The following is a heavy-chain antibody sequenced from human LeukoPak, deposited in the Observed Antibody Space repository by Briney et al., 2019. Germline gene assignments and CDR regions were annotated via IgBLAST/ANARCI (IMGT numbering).Heavy chain of an antibody. J-gene: IGHJ6*02. CDR3: AGPDSRYYYYGMDV. Sequence: GASVKVSCKASGYTFTSYGISWVRQAPGQGLEWMGWISAYNGNTNYAQKLQGRVTMTTDTSTSTAYMELRSLRSDDTAVYYCAGPDSRYYYYGMDVWGQGTTVTVSS. V-gene: IGHV1-18*01. CDR2: ISAYNGNT. CDR1: GYTFTSYG.